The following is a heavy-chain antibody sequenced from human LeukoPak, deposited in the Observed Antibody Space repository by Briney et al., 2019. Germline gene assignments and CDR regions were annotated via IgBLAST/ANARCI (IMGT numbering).Heavy chain of an antibody. CDR1: GASMTAAY. D-gene: IGHD2-21*01. Sequence: SETLSLTCSVSGASMTAAYWAWIRQPPGKGLEYIGYIFHTGIAKSSPSLTGRATLSLDTSKNQFSLRLTSVTAADTAIYYCARFARVPDSWGQGILVTVSS. CDR3: ARFARVPDS. V-gene: IGHV4-59*01. CDR2: IFHTGIA. J-gene: IGHJ4*02.